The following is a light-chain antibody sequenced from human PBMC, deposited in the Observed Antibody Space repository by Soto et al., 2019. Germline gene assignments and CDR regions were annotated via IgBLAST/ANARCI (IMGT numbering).Light chain of an antibody. CDR2: EVT. CDR1: SSDVGGYNY. V-gene: IGLV2-8*01. CDR3: CSYVGSNNYV. J-gene: IGLJ1*01. Sequence: QSVLPKPPSASGSPGQSVAISCTGTSSDVGGYNYVSWYQQYPGKAPKLIMYEVTKRPSGVPDRFSGSKSGNTASLTVSGLQAEDEGDYYCCSYVGSNNYVFGTGTKVTVL.